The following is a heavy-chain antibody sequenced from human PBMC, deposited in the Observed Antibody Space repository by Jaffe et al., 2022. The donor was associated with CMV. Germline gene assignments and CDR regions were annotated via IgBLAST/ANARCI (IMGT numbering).Heavy chain of an antibody. CDR1: GFTFDDYT. J-gene: IGHJ6*02. CDR3: AKDISLWWESEPTSLGMDV. V-gene: IGHV3-43*01. CDR2: ISWDGGST. Sequence: EVQLVESGGVVVQPGGSLRLSCAASGFTFDDYTMHWVRQAPGKGLEWVSLISWDGGSTYYADSVKGRFTISRDNSKNSLYLQMNSLRTEDTALYYCAKDISLWWESEPTSLGMDVWGQGTTVTVSS. D-gene: IGHD1-26*01.